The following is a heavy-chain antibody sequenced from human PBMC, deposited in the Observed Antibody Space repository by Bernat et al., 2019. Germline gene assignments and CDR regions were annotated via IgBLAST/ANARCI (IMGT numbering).Heavy chain of an antibody. CDR1: GFTFSDYY. CDR3: ARDLIAVAGTLDY. D-gene: IGHD6-19*01. V-gene: IGHV3-11*05. CDR2: IRSISSYT. Sequence: QVQLVESGGGLVKPGGSLRLSCAASGFTFSDYYMSWIRQAPGKGLEWVSYIRSISSYTNYADSVKGRFTISRDNAKNSLYLQMNSLRAEDTAVYYCARDLIAVAGTLDYWGHGTLVTVSS. J-gene: IGHJ4*01.